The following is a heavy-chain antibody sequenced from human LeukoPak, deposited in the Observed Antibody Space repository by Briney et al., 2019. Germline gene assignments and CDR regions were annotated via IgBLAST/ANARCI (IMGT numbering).Heavy chain of an antibody. Sequence: ASVKVSCKASGYMFTGYYMHWVRQAPGQGLKWMGWINPNSGGTNYAQKFQGRVTMTRDTSISTVHMELSRLRSDDTAVYYCATVLSWELPPGYWGQGTLVTVSS. D-gene: IGHD1-26*01. J-gene: IGHJ4*02. CDR3: ATVLSWELPPGY. CDR1: GYMFTGYY. V-gene: IGHV1-2*02. CDR2: INPNSGGT.